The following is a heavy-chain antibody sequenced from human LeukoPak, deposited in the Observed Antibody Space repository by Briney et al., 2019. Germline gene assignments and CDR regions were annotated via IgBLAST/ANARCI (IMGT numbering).Heavy chain of an antibody. D-gene: IGHD3-22*01. CDR1: GFTFSDYW. V-gene: IGHV3-23*01. CDR2: ISGSGGST. J-gene: IGHJ6*02. CDR3: AKDTHGSKWLLAVASGMDV. Sequence: GGSLRLSCAASGFTFSDYWMHWVRQAPGKGLEWVSAISGSGGSTYYADSVKGRFTISRDNSKNTLYLQMNSLRAEDTAVYYCAKDTHGSKWLLAVASGMDVWGQGTTVTVSS.